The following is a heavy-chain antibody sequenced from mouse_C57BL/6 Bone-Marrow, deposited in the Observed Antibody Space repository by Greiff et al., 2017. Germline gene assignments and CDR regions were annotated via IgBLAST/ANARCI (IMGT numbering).Heavy chain of an antibody. V-gene: IGHV1-47*01. CDR1: GYTFTTYS. CDR3: ARSTTFFVYFDY. D-gene: IGHD5-5*01. J-gene: IGHJ2*01. CDR2: FHPYNDDT. Sequence: VQLQESGAELVKPGASVKMSCKASGYTFTTYSIEWMKQNHGQSLEWIGNFHPYNDDTKYTAKFKGKDTLTVEQSSNTVYLELRRLTSADSAVYYYARSTTFFVYFDYWGQGTTLPVPS.